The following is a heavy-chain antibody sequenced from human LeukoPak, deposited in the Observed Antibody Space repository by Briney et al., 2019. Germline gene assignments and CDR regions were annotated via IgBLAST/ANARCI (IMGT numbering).Heavy chain of an antibody. CDR2: INHSGST. D-gene: IGHD3-10*01. CDR3: ARRGYYYGSGSYYNGFDY. CDR1: GGSFSGYY. V-gene: IGHV4-34*01. J-gene: IGHJ4*02. Sequence: SETLSLTCAVYGGSFSGYYWSWIRQPPGKGLEWIGEINHSGSTNYNPSLKSRVTISVDTSKSQFSLKLSSVTAADTAVYYCARRGYYYGSGSYYNGFDYWGQGTLVTVSS.